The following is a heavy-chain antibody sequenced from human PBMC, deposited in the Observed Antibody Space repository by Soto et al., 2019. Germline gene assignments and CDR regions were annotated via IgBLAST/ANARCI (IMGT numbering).Heavy chain of an antibody. CDR2: IYYSGPS. V-gene: IGHV4-61*01. D-gene: IGHD4-4*01. Sequence: SETQSLTCTVSGGSVSRDSNFWSWIRQPPGKGLEWIGYIYYSGPSRYNPSLESRVTISIDSSKNQVSLTLTSVTAADTAVYYCARGYSHYAHWGRGTLVTVSS. J-gene: IGHJ4*02. CDR3: ARGYSHYAH. CDR1: GGSVSRDSNF.